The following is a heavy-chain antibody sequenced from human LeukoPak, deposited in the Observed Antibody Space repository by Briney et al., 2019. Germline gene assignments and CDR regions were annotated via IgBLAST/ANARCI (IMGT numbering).Heavy chain of an antibody. CDR1: GGTFSSYT. D-gene: IGHD2-21*02. J-gene: IGHJ3*02. V-gene: IGHV1-69*13. CDR2: IIPIFGTA. CDR3: ARVNCGGDCYSDRGAFDI. Sequence: SVKVSCKASGGTFSSYTITWVRQAPGQGLEWMGGIIPIFGTANYAQKFQGRVTITADESTSTAYMELSSVGSKDTAVYYCARVNCGGDCYSDRGAFDIWGQGTMVTVSS.